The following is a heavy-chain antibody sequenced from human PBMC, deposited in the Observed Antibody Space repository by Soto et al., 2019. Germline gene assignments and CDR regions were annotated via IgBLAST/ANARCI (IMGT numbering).Heavy chain of an antibody. CDR1: GFTFSSYA. D-gene: IGHD3-9*01. CDR2: ISGSGDST. V-gene: IGHV3-23*01. J-gene: IGHJ6*03. Sequence: GGSLRLSCAASGFTFSSYAMSWVRQAPGKGLEWVSAISGSGDSTYYADSVKGRFTISRDNSKNTLYLQMNSLRAEDTAVYYCAKDRVLRYFDWQQAPDYYMDVWGKGTTVTVSS. CDR3: AKDRVLRYFDWQQAPDYYMDV.